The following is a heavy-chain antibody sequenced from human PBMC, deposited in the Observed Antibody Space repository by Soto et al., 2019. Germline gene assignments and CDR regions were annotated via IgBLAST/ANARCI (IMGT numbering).Heavy chain of an antibody. V-gene: IGHV4-39*01. CDR1: GGSISSSSYY. CDR3: ARLRGYSGYADY. Sequence: PSETLSLTCTVSGGSISSSSYYWGWIRQPPGKGLEWIGSIYYSGSTYYNPSLKSRVTISVDTSKNQFSLKLSSVTAADTAVHYCARLRGYSGYADYWGQGTLVTVSS. CDR2: IYYSGST. J-gene: IGHJ4*02. D-gene: IGHD5-12*01.